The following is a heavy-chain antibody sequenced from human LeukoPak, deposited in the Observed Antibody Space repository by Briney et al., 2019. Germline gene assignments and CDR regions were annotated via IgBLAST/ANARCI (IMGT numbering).Heavy chain of an antibody. CDR3: ARESMDTAMVFDY. CDR2: IWYDGGNK. V-gene: IGHV3-33*08. J-gene: IGHJ4*02. CDR1: GFTFSSYA. Sequence: GGSLRLSCAASGFTFSSYAMHWVRQAPGKGLEWVAVIWYDGGNKYYADSVKGRFTISRDNSKNTLYLQMNSLRAEGTAVYYCARESMDTAMVFDYWGQGTLVTVSS. D-gene: IGHD5-18*01.